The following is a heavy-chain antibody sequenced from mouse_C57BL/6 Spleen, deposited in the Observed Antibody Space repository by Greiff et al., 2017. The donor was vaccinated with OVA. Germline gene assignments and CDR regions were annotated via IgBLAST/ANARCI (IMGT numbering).Heavy chain of an antibody. V-gene: IGHV1-69*01. CDR1: GYTFTSYW. CDR3: ARERGDSSGSPAWFAY. J-gene: IGHJ3*01. Sequence: QVQLQQPGAELVMPGASVKLSCKASGYTFTSYWMHWVKQRPGQGLEWIGEIDPSDSYTNYNQKFKGKATLTADKSSSTAYMELRSLTSEDSAVYFCARERGDSSGSPAWFAYWGQGTLVTVSA. D-gene: IGHD3-2*02. CDR2: IDPSDSYT.